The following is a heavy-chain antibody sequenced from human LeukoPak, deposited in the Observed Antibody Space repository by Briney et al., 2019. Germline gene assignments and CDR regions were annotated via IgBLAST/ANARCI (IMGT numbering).Heavy chain of an antibody. J-gene: IGHJ4*02. CDR3: AKDGAD. Sequence: GGSLRLSCAASGFTFSSYWMSWVRQAPGKGLEWVAVISYDGTSKYSADSVKGRFTISRDNSKNTLFLQMNSLRAEDTAVYYCAKDGADWGQGTLVTVSS. V-gene: IGHV3-30*18. CDR1: GFTFSSYW. CDR2: ISYDGTSK. D-gene: IGHD4/OR15-4a*01.